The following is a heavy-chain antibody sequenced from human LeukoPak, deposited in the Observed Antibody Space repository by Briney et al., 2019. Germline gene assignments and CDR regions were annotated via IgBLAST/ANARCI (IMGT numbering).Heavy chain of an antibody. Sequence: GASVKVSCKASGGTFSSYAISWVRQAPGQGLEWMGGIIPIFGTANYAQKFQGRVTITADESTSTAYMELSSLRSEDTAVYYCASPISGVVVPAAPHDAFDIWGQGTMVTVSS. CDR2: IIPIFGTA. CDR3: ASPISGVVVPAAPHDAFDI. V-gene: IGHV1-69*13. J-gene: IGHJ3*02. CDR1: GGTFSSYA. D-gene: IGHD2-2*01.